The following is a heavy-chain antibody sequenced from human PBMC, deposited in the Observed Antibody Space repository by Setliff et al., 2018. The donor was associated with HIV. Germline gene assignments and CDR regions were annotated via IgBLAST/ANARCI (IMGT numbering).Heavy chain of an antibody. CDR1: GGSISSGSYY. D-gene: IGHD3-22*01. V-gene: IGHV4-61*02. CDR2: IYVPGIS. J-gene: IGHJ4*02. CDR3: ARGRYDNSHFYYEVIDN. Sequence: PSETLSLTCTVSGGSISSGSYYWSWIRQPAGKGLEWIGRIYVPGISNYNPSLKSRVTISADTSKNQFSLKLSSVTAADTAVYYCARGRYDNSHFYYEVIDNWGQGTLVTVSS.